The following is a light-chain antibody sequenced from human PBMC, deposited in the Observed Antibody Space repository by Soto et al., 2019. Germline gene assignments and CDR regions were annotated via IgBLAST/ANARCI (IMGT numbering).Light chain of an antibody. CDR1: QSVSSSY. J-gene: IGKJ1*01. Sequence: EIVLTQSPGTLSLSPGERATLSCRASQSVSSSYLAWYQQKPGRAPRLLIYGASSRATGIPDRFSGSGSGTDFTLTISRLEPEDFAVYYCQQYGSSPPWTFGQGNKVDIK. CDR2: GAS. CDR3: QQYGSSPPWT. V-gene: IGKV3-20*01.